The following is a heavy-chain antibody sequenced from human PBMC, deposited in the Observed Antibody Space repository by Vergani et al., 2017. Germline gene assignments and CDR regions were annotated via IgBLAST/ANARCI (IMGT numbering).Heavy chain of an antibody. CDR3: ARLTPDYDFWSGYYDY. J-gene: IGHJ4*02. CDR1: GGSISSGGYY. Sequence: QVQLQESGPGLVKPSQTLSLTCTVSGGSISSGGYYWSWIRQHPGKGLEWIGYIFYSGSTYYNPSLKSRLTISVDTSKSHFSLKLSSVTAADTAVYYCARLTPDYDFWSGYYDYWGQGTLVTVSS. V-gene: IGHV4-31*03. D-gene: IGHD3-3*01. CDR2: IFYSGST.